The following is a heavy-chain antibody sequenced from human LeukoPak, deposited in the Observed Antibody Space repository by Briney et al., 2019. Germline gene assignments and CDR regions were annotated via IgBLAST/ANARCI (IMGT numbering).Heavy chain of an antibody. J-gene: IGHJ5*02. CDR1: GDSIITSHW. D-gene: IGHD6-13*01. CDR3: ARRGSSWTGWFDP. V-gene: IGHV4-38-2*01. CDR2: IYHSGST. Sequence: SETLSLTCAVSGDSIITSHWWSWVRQPPGKGLEWIGSIYHSGSTYYNPSPKSRVTISVDTSKNQFSLKLSSVTAADTAVYYCARRGSSWTGWFDPWGQGTLVTVSS.